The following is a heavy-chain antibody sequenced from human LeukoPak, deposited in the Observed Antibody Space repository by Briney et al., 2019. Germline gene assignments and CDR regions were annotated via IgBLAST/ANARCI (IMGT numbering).Heavy chain of an antibody. CDR1: GFTFSSYS. CDR3: ARGTLWFPIDY. J-gene: IGHJ4*02. V-gene: IGHV3-21*01. CDR2: ISSSSSYI. D-gene: IGHD3-10*01. Sequence: GGSLRRSCVASGFTFSSYSMNWVRQAPGKGLEWVSSISSSSSYIYYADSVKGRFTISRDNAKKSLYLQMNSLRAEDTAVYYCARGTLWFPIDYWGQGILVTVSS.